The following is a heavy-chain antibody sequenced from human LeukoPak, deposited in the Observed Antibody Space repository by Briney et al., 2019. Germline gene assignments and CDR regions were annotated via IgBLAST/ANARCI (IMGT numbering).Heavy chain of an antibody. CDR2: THYNGRN. CDR1: GGSISSYY. V-gene: IGHV4-59*01. Sequence: SETLSLTCTVSGGSISSYYWSWIRQPPGKGLEWIGYTHYNGRNDYNPSIKSRVTMSVDKSKNQFSLRLSSVTAADTAVYYCVRGPYGASISKWFDPWGQGTQVIVSP. D-gene: IGHD4/OR15-4a*01. J-gene: IGHJ5*02. CDR3: VRGPYGASISKWFDP.